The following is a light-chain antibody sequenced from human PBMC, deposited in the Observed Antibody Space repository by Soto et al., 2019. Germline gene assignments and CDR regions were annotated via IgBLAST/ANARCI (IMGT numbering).Light chain of an antibody. Sequence: QSALTQPASVSGSPGQSITISCTGTGSDIGNYNYVSWYQQHPGKAPKLMIYGVSNRPSGVSNRFSGSKSGNTASLTVSGLQADDEADYYCCSHAGSKNYYLFGPGTKLTVL. CDR2: GVS. J-gene: IGLJ1*01. CDR1: GSDIGNYNY. V-gene: IGLV2-14*01. CDR3: CSHAGSKNYYL.